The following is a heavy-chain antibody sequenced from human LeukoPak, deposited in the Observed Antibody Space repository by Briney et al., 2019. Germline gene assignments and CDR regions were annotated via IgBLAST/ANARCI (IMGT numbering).Heavy chain of an antibody. D-gene: IGHD3-16*02. CDR1: AFAFSSFG. Sequence: GRSLRLSCAASAFAFSSFGVHWVRQAPGKGLEWVAVISYDGSNKYYADSVKGRFTISRDNSKNTLYLGMDSMTTDDTAVYFCAKGPNMITFGGVIPYFADLWGQGTQVTVSS. CDR2: ISYDGSNK. V-gene: IGHV3-30*18. J-gene: IGHJ5*02. CDR3: AKGPNMITFGGVIPYFADL.